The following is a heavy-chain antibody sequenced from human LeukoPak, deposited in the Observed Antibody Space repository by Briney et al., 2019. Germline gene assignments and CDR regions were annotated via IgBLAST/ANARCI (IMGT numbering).Heavy chain of an antibody. J-gene: IGHJ6*02. CDR3: ARPLVPQTGMDV. V-gene: IGHV4-34*01. D-gene: IGHD2-2*01. CDR1: GGSFSGYY. Sequence: SETLSLTCAVYGGSFSGYYWSWIRQPPGKGLEWIGEINHSGSTNYNPSLKSRVTISVDTSKNQFSLKLSSVTAADTAVYYCARPLVPQTGMDVWGQGTTVTVSS. CDR2: INHSGST.